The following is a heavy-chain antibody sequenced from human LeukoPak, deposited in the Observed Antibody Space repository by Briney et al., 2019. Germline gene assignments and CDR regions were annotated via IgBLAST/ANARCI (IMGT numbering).Heavy chain of an antibody. J-gene: IGHJ4*02. V-gene: IGHV3-49*03. CDR2: IRSKAYGGTT. D-gene: IGHD3-9*01. Sequence: GGSLRLSCTASGFTFGDYAMSWFRQAPGKGLEWVGFIRSKAYGGTTEYAASVKGRFTISRDDSKSIAYLQMNSLKTEDTAVYYCTTPYYDILTGYYPGEFDYWGQGTLVTVSS. CDR1: GFTFGDYA. CDR3: TTPYYDILTGYYPGEFDY.